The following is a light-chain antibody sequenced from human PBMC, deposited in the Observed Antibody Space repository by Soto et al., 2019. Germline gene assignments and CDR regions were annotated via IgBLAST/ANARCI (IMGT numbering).Light chain of an antibody. CDR3: QHYNNGYWWT. V-gene: IGKV3-20*01. CDR2: GAS. J-gene: IGKJ1*01. Sequence: EIVLTQSPGTLSLSPGERATLSSRASASESSNSLAGYQQKPAEDPRLLLYGASSRATSMADRFSGSGSGAEFTLTISSLQSEDFAVSYCQHYNNGYWWTFGQGTKVDIK. CDR1: ASESSNS.